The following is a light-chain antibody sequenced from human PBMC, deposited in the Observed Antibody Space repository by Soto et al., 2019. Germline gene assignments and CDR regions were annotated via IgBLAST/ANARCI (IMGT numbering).Light chain of an antibody. J-gene: IGLJ1*01. CDR2: GNS. Sequence: QAVMTQAPSVSGAPGQRVTISCTGSSSNIGAGYDVHWYQQLPGTAPKLLIYGNSNRPSGVPDRFSGSKSGTSASLAITGLQAEDEADYYCQSYDISLSGSVFGTGTKLTVL. CDR3: QSYDISLSGSV. V-gene: IGLV1-40*01. CDR1: SSNIGAGYD.